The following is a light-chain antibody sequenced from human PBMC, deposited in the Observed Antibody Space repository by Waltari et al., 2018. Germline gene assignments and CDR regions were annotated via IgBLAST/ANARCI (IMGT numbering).Light chain of an antibody. CDR3: QQSYSTPRT. J-gene: IGKJ2*01. Sequence: DIQMTQSPSSLSASVGDSDPITCRASQSISSYLNWYQQKPGKAPKLLIYAASSLQSGVPSRFSGSGSGTDFTLTISSLQPEDFATYYCQQSYSTPRTFGQGTKLEI. V-gene: IGKV1-39*01. CDR1: QSISSY. CDR2: AAS.